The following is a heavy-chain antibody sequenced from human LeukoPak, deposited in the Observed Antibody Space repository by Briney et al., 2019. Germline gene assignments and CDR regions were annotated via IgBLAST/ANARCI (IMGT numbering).Heavy chain of an antibody. J-gene: IGHJ4*02. CDR3: ARSYHDCYDSSGYSVGY. Sequence: GGSLRLSCAASGFTFSSYAMHWVRQAPGKGLEWVAVISYDGSNKYYADSVKGRFTISRDNSKNTLYLQMNSLRAEDTAVYYCARSYHDCYDSSGYSVGYWGQGTLVTVSS. V-gene: IGHV3-30*04. CDR2: ISYDGSNK. CDR1: GFTFSSYA. D-gene: IGHD3-22*01.